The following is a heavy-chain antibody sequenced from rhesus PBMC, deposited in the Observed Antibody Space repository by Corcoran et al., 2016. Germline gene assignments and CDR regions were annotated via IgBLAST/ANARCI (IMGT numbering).Heavy chain of an antibody. V-gene: IGHV4S12*01. CDR3: ARDPYSGSYRISLDV. J-gene: IGHJ5-2*02. D-gene: IGHD1-44*02. CDR1: GGTVSRGYYY. Sequence: QVQLQESGPGVVKPSETLHLTCAVLGGTVSRGYYYWRWFRQPPGKGLEWIGGIYSNSESTNYNPSLKSRVTISKDTSKNQFSLKLSSVTATDTAVYYCARDPYSGSYRISLDVWGRGVLVTVSS. CDR2: IYSNSEST.